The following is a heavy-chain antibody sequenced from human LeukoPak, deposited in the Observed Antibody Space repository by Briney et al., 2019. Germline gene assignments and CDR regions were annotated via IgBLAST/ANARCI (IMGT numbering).Heavy chain of an antibody. CDR2: ISPYSGAT. V-gene: IGHV1-2*02. CDR3: ARVEGTAGTLDD. D-gene: IGHD2-21*02. J-gene: IGHJ4*02. Sequence: ASVKVSCKASGYTFSAYYVRWVRQAPGQGLEWMGWISPYSGATTYAQKSQDRVTLTSDTSITTAYLELTGLRSDDTAVYYCARVEGTAGTLDDWGQGTLVTVSS. CDR1: GYTFSAYY.